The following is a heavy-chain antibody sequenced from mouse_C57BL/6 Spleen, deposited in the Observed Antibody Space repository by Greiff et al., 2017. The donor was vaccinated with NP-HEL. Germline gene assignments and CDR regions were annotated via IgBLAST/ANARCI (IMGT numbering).Heavy chain of an antibody. Sequence: QVQLQQSGPELVKPGASVKISCKASGYSFTSYYIHWVKQRPGQGLEWIGWIYPGSGNTKYNEKFKGKATLTADTSSSTAYMQLSSLTSEDSAVYYCAREGAYYSNYNYAMDYWGQGTSVTVSS. CDR2: IYPGSGNT. CDR3: AREGAYYSNYNYAMDY. D-gene: IGHD2-5*01. CDR1: GYSFTSYY. V-gene: IGHV1-66*01. J-gene: IGHJ4*01.